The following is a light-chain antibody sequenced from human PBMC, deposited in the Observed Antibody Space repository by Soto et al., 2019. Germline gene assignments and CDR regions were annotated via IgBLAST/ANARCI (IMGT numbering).Light chain of an antibody. J-gene: IGKJ1*01. Sequence: DIVMTQSPLSLPVTPGESASISCRSSQSLLHSNGHTYLDWYLQKPGQSPQLLIYLGSYRASGVTDRFIGSGSGTDFTLKISRVEAEDVGVYYCMQALQTPPWTFGQGTKVEIQ. CDR2: LGS. CDR3: MQALQTPPWT. V-gene: IGKV2-28*01. CDR1: QSLLHSNGHTY.